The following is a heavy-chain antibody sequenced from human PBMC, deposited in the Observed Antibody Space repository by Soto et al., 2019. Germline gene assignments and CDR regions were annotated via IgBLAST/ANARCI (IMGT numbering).Heavy chain of an antibody. Sequence: GASVKVSCKASGGTFSSYTISWVRQAPGQVLEWMGRIIPILGIANYAQKFQGRVTITADKSTSTAYMELSSLRSEDTAVYYCARDGSVEYSSSSDYFDYWGQGTLVTVSS. CDR2: IIPILGIA. CDR3: ARDGSVEYSSSSDYFDY. D-gene: IGHD6-6*01. J-gene: IGHJ4*02. V-gene: IGHV1-69*04. CDR1: GGTFSSYT.